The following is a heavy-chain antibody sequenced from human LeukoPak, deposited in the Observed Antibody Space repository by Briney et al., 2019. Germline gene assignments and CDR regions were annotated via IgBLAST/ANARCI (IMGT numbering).Heavy chain of an antibody. CDR1: GFTFSSYA. Sequence: GGSLRLSCAASGFTFSSYAMSWVRQAPGKGLEWVSGISATGGNTDHADSVKGRFTISRDNAKDSLYLQMNSLRAEDTAVYYCVALQVGAPGYWGQGTLVTVSS. CDR3: VALQVGAPGY. J-gene: IGHJ4*02. CDR2: ISATGGNT. D-gene: IGHD1-26*01. V-gene: IGHV3-23*01.